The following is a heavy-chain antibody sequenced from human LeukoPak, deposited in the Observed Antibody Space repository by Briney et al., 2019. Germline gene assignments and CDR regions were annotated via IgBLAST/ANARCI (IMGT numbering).Heavy chain of an antibody. V-gene: IGHV4-59*12. Sequence: SETLSLTCTVSGGSISSYYWSWIRQPPGKGLEWIGYIYYSGSTNYNPSLKSRVTISVDTSKNQFSLKLSSVTAADTAVYYCARDKGVGTRGGSAVRHASRPPATSYANWFDPWGQGTLVTVSS. D-gene: IGHD2-2*01. CDR1: GGSISSYY. CDR2: IYYSGST. CDR3: ARDKGVGTRGGSAVRHASRPPATSYANWFDP. J-gene: IGHJ5*02.